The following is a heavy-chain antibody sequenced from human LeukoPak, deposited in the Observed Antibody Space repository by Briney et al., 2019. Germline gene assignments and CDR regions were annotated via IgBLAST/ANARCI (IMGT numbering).Heavy chain of an antibody. Sequence: PSETLSLTCTVSGGSISSYYWSWIRQPPGKGLEWIGYIYYSGSTNYNPSLKSRVTISVDTSKNQFSLKLSSVTAADTAVSYCARFSRGITLVRGVGGFDYWGQGTLVTVSS. J-gene: IGHJ4*02. CDR3: ARFSRGITLVRGVGGFDY. CDR2: IYYSGST. V-gene: IGHV4-59*01. CDR1: GGSISSYY. D-gene: IGHD3-10*01.